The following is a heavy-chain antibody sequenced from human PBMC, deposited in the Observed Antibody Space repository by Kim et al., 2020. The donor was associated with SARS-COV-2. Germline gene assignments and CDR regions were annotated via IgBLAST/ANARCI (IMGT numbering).Heavy chain of an antibody. D-gene: IGHD6-13*01. V-gene: IGHV3-53*01. CDR2: IYRAGAT. Sequence: GGSLRLSCAASGFSVSANYMNWVRQAPGKGLEWVSGIYRAGATHYADSVQGRFTISRDMSQNTLYLQMKNLRAGDTAVYYCARDNSSFWYYVDSWGQGIRVTVSS. CDR3: ARDNSSFWYYVDS. J-gene: IGHJ4*02. CDR1: GFSVSANY.